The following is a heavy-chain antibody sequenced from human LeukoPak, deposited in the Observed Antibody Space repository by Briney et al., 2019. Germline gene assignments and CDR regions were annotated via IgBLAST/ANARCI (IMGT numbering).Heavy chain of an antibody. CDR2: IYYSGST. CDR1: GGSISSYY. J-gene: IGHJ5*02. V-gene: IGHV4-59*01. CDR3: ARIPSGSSYDNWFDP. D-gene: IGHD3-10*01. Sequence: SETLSLTCTVSGGSISSYYWSWIRQPPGKGLGWIGYIYYSGSTYYNPSLKSRVTISVDTSKNQFSLKLSSVTAADTAVYYCARIPSGSSYDNWFDPWGQGTLVTVSS.